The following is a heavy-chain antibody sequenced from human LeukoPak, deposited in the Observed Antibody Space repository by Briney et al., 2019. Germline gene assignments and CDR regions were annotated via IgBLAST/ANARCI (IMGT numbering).Heavy chain of an antibody. CDR1: GFTFSSYA. J-gene: IGHJ4*02. CDR2: ISGSGGST. D-gene: IGHD3-10*01. V-gene: IGHV3-23*01. CDR3: AKDRYQDYYGSGTPTYFDY. Sequence: GGSLRLPCAASGFTFSSYAMSWVRQAPGKGLEWVSAISGSGGSTYYADSVKGRFTISRDNSKNTLYLQMNSLRAEDTAVYYCAKDRYQDYYGSGTPTYFDYWGQGTLVTVSS.